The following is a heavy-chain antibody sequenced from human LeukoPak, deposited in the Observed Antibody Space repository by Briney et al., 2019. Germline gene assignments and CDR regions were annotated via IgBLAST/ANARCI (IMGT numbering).Heavy chain of an antibody. J-gene: IGHJ5*02. D-gene: IGHD1-26*01. V-gene: IGHV3-30*19. CDR2: ISYDGSTK. Sequence: PGGSLRLSCAASGFSFSSHAMHWVRQAPGKGLEWVAFISYDGSTKTYADSVKGRFTTSRDISLHLQMNSLRAEDTAVYYCARETYSGSYYPGFDPWGQGTLVTVSS. CDR3: ARETYSGSYYPGFDP. CDR1: GFSFSSHA.